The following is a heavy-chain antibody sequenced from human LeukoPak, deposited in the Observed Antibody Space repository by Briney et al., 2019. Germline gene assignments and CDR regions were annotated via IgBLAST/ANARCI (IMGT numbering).Heavy chain of an antibody. V-gene: IGHV1-8*01. J-gene: IGHJ4*02. Sequence: ASVKVSCKASGYTFTSYDINWVRQATGQGLEWMGWMNPNSGNTGYAQKFQGRVTMTTDTSTSTAYMELRSLRSDDTAVYYCARDRYYYDSSVDYWGQGTLVTVSS. CDR3: ARDRYYYDSSVDY. D-gene: IGHD3-22*01. CDR2: MNPNSGNT. CDR1: GYTFTSYD.